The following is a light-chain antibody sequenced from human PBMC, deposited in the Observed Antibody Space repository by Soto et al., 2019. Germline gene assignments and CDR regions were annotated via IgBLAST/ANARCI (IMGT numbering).Light chain of an antibody. CDR1: QSVLYSSNNKNY. Sequence: DIVMTQSPDSLPVSLGERAPINCKSSQSVLYSSNNKNYLAWYQQKPGQPPKLLIYGASTRASGVPDRFIGSGSGSDFTLTISSLQAEDVAVYYCQQYFSTRTFGQGTKVDIK. CDR3: QQYFSTRT. CDR2: GAS. J-gene: IGKJ1*01. V-gene: IGKV4-1*01.